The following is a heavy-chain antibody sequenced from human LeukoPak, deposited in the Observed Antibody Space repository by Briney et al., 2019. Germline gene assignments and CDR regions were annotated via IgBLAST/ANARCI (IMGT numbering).Heavy chain of an antibody. CDR3: AKLAFGYYDFWSGPDRDY. CDR1: GFTFSSYA. V-gene: IGHV3-23*01. D-gene: IGHD3-3*01. J-gene: IGHJ4*02. CDR2: ISGSGGST. Sequence: GGSLRLSCAASGFTFSSYAMSWVRQAPGKGLEWVSAISGSGGSTYYADSVKGRFTISRDNSKNTLYLQMNSLRAEDTAVYYCAKLAFGYYDFWSGPDRDYWGQGTLVTVSS.